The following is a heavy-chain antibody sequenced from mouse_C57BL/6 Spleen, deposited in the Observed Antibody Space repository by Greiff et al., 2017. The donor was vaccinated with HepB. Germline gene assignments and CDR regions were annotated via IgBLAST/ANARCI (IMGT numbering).Heavy chain of an antibody. D-gene: IGHD2-1*01. CDR1: GYTFTSYW. Sequence: VQLQQPGAELVKPGASVKLSCKASGYTFTSYWMQWVKQRPGQGLEWIGEIDPSDSYTNYNQKFKGKATLTVDTSSSTAYMQLSSLTSEDSAVYYGARRGDYGNYNYWGQGTTLTVSS. J-gene: IGHJ2*01. CDR3: ARRGDYGNYNY. CDR2: IDPSDSYT. V-gene: IGHV1-50*01.